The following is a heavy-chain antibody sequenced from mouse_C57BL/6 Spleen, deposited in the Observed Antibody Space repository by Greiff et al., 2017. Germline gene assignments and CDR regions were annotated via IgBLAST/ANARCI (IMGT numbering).Heavy chain of an antibody. CDR3: ASGGYAWFAY. CDR1: GYSITSGYD. CDR2: ISYSGST. V-gene: IGHV3-1*01. J-gene: IGHJ3*01. D-gene: IGHD2-2*01. Sequence: EVKLVESGPGMVKPSQSLSLTCTVTGYSITSGYDWHWIRHFPGNKLEWMGYISYSGSTNYNPSLKSRISITHDTSKNHFFLKLNSVTTEDTATYYCASGGYAWFAYWGQGTLVTVSA.